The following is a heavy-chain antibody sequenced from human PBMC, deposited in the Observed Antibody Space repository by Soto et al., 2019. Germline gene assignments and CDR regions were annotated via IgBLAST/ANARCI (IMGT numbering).Heavy chain of an antibody. CDR1: GGAFSSYA. Sequence: SVKVSCKASGGAFSSYAISWVRQAPGQGLEWMGGIIPIFGTANYAQKFQGRVTITADESTSTAYMELSSLRSEDTAMYYCAREGGYGSGSYYRRGDDAFDIWGQGTMVTVSS. CDR3: AREGGYGSGSYYRRGDDAFDI. CDR2: IIPIFGTA. J-gene: IGHJ3*02. D-gene: IGHD3-10*01. V-gene: IGHV1-69*13.